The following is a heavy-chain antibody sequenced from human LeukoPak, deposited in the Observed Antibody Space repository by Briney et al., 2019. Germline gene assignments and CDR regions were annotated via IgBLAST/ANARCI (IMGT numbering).Heavy chain of an antibody. Sequence: GGSLRLSCAASGFTFSSYGMHWVRQAPGKGLEWVAVIWYDGSNKYYADSVKGRFTISRDNSKNTLYLQMNSLRAEDTAVYYCARAEGYCSSTSRYWWFDPRGQGTLVTVSS. CDR3: ARAEGYCSSTSRYWWFDP. J-gene: IGHJ5*02. D-gene: IGHD2-2*01. CDR2: IWYDGSNK. CDR1: GFTFSSYG. V-gene: IGHV3-33*01.